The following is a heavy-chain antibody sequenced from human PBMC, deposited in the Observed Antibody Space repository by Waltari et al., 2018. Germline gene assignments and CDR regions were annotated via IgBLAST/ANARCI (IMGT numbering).Heavy chain of an antibody. J-gene: IGHJ5*02. D-gene: IGHD6-13*01. CDR2: IVPLFGAI. V-gene: IGHV1-69*01. CDR3: ARGGIEHQLSPNWFDP. CDR1: GGTFSPYG. Sequence: QVQLVQSGAEVRKPGSSVKVSCKTSGGTFSPYGIYWVRQAPGHGLEYMGGIVPLFGAIHYAQKFRGRVTITADESTSTTYMEMSNLKSEDTAVYFCARGGIEHQLSPNWFDPWGQGTLVTVSS.